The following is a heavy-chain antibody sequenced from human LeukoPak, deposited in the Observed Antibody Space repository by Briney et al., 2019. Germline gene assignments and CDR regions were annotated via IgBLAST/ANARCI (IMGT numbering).Heavy chain of an antibody. CDR1: GGSISSYY. D-gene: IGHD5-18*01. J-gene: IGHJ5*02. V-gene: IGHV4-59*01. CDR2: IYYSGST. Sequence: SETLSLTCTVSGGSISSYYWSWIRQPPGKGLEWIGYIYYSGSTNYNPSLKSRVTISVDTSKNQFSLKLSCLTAADTAVYYCARSFVSGYSYGYCWFDPWGQGTLVTVSS. CDR3: ARSFVSGYSYGYCWFDP.